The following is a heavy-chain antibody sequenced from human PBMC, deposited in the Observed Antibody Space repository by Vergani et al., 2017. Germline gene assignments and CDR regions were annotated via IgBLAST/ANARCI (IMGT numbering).Heavy chain of an antibody. CDR2: INPSGGHT. D-gene: IGHD3-9*01. J-gene: IGHJ4*02. Sequence: QLQVVQSVAEVKKSGASVKVSCKTSGYTFSNYYMHWVRQAPGQGLELMGIINPSGGHTNYVQKFQRRVTMTRETSTSTVYMELSSLRSEDTAIYYCARVDYGILTGYRYWGQGALVTVS. V-gene: IGHV1-46*03. CDR3: ARVDYGILTGYRY. CDR1: GYTFSNYY.